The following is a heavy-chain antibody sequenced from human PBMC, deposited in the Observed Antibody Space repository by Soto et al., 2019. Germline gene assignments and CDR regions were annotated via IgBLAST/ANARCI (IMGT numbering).Heavy chain of an antibody. Sequence: SVKVSCKASGGTFSSYAISWVRQAPGQGLGWMGGIIPIFGTANYAQKFQGRVTITADESTSTAYMELSSLRSEDTAVYYCARDYYDSSGYYTPGDYWGQGTLVTVSS. D-gene: IGHD3-22*01. J-gene: IGHJ4*02. CDR2: IIPIFGTA. CDR3: ARDYYDSSGYYTPGDY. V-gene: IGHV1-69*13. CDR1: GGTFSSYA.